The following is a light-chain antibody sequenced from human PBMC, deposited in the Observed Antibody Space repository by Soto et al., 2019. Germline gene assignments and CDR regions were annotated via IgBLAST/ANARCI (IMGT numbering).Light chain of an antibody. CDR3: QQYNHYWT. CDR2: KAS. J-gene: IGKJ1*01. V-gene: IGKV1-5*03. CDR1: QSIRSW. Sequence: DIQMTQSPATLSASVGDRVTITCRASQSIRSWLAWYQQKPGKAPKLLIYKASSLESGVPSRFSGSGSGTEFTLTSSSLQPDDFATYYCQQYNHYWTFGQGTKVEIK.